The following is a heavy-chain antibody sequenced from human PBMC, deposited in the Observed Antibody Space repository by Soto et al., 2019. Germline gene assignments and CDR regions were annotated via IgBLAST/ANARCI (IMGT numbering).Heavy chain of an antibody. CDR2: IYYSGST. D-gene: IGHD3-10*01. Sequence: SETLSLTCTVSGGSISSYYWSWIRPPPGKGRGCIGYIYYSGSTNYNPSLNSRVTISVETSKNQVKLKLSSLHAAESAVYYCEXADVLLWLGELKYYYYGMDVSAQGTTFNVSS. J-gene: IGHJ6*02. CDR3: EXADVLLWLGELKYYYYGMDV. V-gene: IGHV4-59*01. CDR1: GGSISSYY.